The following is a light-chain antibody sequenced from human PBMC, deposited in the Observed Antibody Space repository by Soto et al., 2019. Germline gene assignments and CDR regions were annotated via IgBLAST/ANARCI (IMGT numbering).Light chain of an antibody. J-gene: IGKJ2*01. CDR3: QQYYSYPYT. CDR1: EGISSY. V-gene: IGKV1-8*01. CDR2: AAS. Sequence: AIRMTQSPSSFSASTGDRVTITCRASEGISSYLAWYQQKPGKAPKLLIYAASTLQSGVPSRFSGSGSGTDFTLIISCLQSEDFATYYCQQYYSYPYTFGQGTKLEIK.